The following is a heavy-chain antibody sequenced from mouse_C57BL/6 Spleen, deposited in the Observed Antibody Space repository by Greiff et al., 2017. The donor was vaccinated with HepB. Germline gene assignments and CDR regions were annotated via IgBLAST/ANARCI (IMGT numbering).Heavy chain of an antibody. Sequence: VQLQQSGAELARPGASVKMSCTASGYTFTSYTMHWVKQRPGQGLEWIGYINPSSGYTKYNQKFKDKATLTADKSSSTAYMQLSSLTSEDSAVYYCARDRRYYAMDYWGQGTSVTVSS. J-gene: IGHJ4*01. V-gene: IGHV1-4*01. CDR2: INPSSGYT. CDR1: GYTFTSYT. CDR3: ARDRRYYAMDY.